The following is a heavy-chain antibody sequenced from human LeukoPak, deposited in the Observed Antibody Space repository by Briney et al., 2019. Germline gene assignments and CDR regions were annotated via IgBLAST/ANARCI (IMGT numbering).Heavy chain of an antibody. J-gene: IGHJ4*02. CDR3: ASGSIATHLFDY. V-gene: IGHV3-NL1*01. Sequence: GRSLRLSCAASGFTFSGYGMHWVRQAPGKGLEWVSVIYSGGSTYYADSVKGRFTISRDNSKNTLYLQMNSLRAEDTAVYYCASGSIATHLFDYWGQGTLVTVSS. CDR1: GFTFSGYG. CDR2: IYSGGST. D-gene: IGHD6-6*01.